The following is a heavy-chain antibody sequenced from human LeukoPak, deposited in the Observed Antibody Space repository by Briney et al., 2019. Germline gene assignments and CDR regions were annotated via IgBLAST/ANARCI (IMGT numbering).Heavy chain of an antibody. CDR3: ARETNPHAFDI. J-gene: IGHJ3*02. CDR2: INPSGGST. D-gene: IGHD1-1*01. V-gene: IGHV1-46*01. CDR1: GYTFTSYY. Sequence: ASVKVSCKASGYTFTSYYMHWVRRAPGQGLEWMGIINPSGGSTSYAQKFQGRVTMTRDTSTSTVYMELSSLRSEDTAVYYCARETNPHAFDIWGQGTMVTVSS.